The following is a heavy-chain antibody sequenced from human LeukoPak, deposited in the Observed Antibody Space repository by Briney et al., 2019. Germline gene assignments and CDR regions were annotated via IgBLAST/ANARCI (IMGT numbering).Heavy chain of an antibody. D-gene: IGHD5-12*01. Sequence: SETLSLTCTVSVGSISSSSYYWGWIRQPPEKGLEWIGSIYYSGSTYYNPSLKSRVTISVDTSKNQFSLKLSSVTAADTAVYYCASQDIVATIGIWGQGTLVTVSS. V-gene: IGHV4-39*01. CDR3: ASQDIVATIGI. CDR2: IYYSGST. J-gene: IGHJ4*02. CDR1: VGSISSSSYY.